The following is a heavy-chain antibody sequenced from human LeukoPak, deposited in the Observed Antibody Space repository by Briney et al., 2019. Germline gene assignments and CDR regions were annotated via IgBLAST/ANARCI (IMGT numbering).Heavy chain of an antibody. CDR1: GYTFTSYA. CDR2: INAGSGDT. CDR3: AKVGATNTFDY. D-gene: IGHD1-26*01. J-gene: IGHJ4*02. V-gene: IGHV1-3*01. Sequence: GASVKVSCEASGYTFTSYAMHWVRQAPGQRLEWMGWINAGSGDTKYSQKFQGRVTITRDTSASTAYMELSSLRSEDTAVYTCAKVGATNTFDYWGQGTLVTVSS.